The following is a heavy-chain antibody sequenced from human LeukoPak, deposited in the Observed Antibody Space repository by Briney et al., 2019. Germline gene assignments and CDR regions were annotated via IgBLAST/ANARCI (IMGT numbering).Heavy chain of an antibody. V-gene: IGHV4-59*01. CDR2: VFYTGST. D-gene: IGHD2-2*01. Sequence: SETLSLICTVSGDSMNNYYWSWIRQPPGKELEWIGYVFYTGSTNYNPSLKSRVTISVDTSKNQLSLKLRSVTAADTAVYYCGGCSSTSCYGVYYYYYGMDVWGQGTTVTVSS. J-gene: IGHJ6*02. CDR3: GGCSSTSCYGVYYYYYGMDV. CDR1: GDSMNNYY.